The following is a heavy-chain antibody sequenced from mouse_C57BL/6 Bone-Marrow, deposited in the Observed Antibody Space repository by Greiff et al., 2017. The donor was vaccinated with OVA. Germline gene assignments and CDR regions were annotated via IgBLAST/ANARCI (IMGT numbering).Heavy chain of an antibody. Sequence: EVQLKESGAELVRPGASVKLSCTASGFNIKDDYMHWVKQRPEQGLEWIGWIDPENGDTEYASKFQGKATITADTSSNTAYLQLSSLTSEDTAVYYCTGRGYAMDYWGQGTSVTVSS. CDR2: IDPENGDT. V-gene: IGHV14-4*01. J-gene: IGHJ4*01. CDR1: GFNIKDDY. CDR3: TGRGYAMDY. D-gene: IGHD1-1*01.